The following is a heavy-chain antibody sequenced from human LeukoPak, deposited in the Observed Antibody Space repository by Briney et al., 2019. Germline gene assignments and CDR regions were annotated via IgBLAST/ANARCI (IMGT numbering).Heavy chain of an antibody. CDR1: GFSFSDHY. CDR3: SRALYYSSSTYCNDY. D-gene: IGHD2-2*01. CDR2: TRNEANSYTT. J-gene: IGHJ4*02. V-gene: IGHV3-72*01. Sequence: GGSLRLSCAASGFSFSDHYMDWVRQAPGKGLEWVGRTRNEANSYTTEYAASVKGRFTISRDASKNSLYLQMNSLTAEDTAVYYCSRALYYSSSTYCNDYWGQGTLVTVSS.